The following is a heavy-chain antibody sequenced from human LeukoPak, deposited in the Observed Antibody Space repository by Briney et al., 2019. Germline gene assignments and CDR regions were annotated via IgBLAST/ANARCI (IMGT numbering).Heavy chain of an antibody. CDR1: GFTFSSYS. J-gene: IGHJ4*02. CDR3: ARNPNYSKDFDY. V-gene: IGHV3-21*01. D-gene: IGHD4-11*01. CDR2: ISSSSSYI. Sequence: GGSLRLSCAASGFTFSSYSMNWVRQAPGKGLEWVSSISSSSSYIYYADSVKGRFTISRDNAKNSLYLQMNSLRAEDTAVYYCARNPNYSKDFDYWGQGTLVTVSS.